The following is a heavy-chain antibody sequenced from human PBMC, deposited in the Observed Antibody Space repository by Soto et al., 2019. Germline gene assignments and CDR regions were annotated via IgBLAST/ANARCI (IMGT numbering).Heavy chain of an antibody. CDR3: ARDYCSGGSCYLVGSGAFDI. D-gene: IGHD2-15*01. J-gene: IGHJ3*02. CDR1: GYTFTGYY. V-gene: IGHV1-2*04. CDR2: INPNSGGT. Sequence: QVQLVQSGAEVKKPGASVKVSCKASGYTFTGYYMHWVRQAPGQGLEWMGWINPNSGGTNYAQKFQGWVNMTRDTAISTAYMELSRLRSDDTAVYYCARDYCSGGSCYLVGSGAFDIWGQGTMVTVSS.